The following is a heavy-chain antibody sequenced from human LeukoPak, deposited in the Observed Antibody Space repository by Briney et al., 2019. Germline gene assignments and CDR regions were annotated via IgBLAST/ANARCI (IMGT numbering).Heavy chain of an antibody. J-gene: IGHJ5*02. Sequence: GGSLRLSCVVSGLTFRSYSINWVRQPPGKGLEWVSSITGSSSHIFYTDSVKGRFTISRDNGKNSAYLQMDGLRAEDTAVYFCATTIPYFNLWSGRAWMDHWGQGTLVIVSS. CDR3: ATTIPYFNLWSGRAWMDH. V-gene: IGHV3-21*01. CDR1: GLTFRSYS. D-gene: IGHD3-3*01. CDR2: ITGSSSHI.